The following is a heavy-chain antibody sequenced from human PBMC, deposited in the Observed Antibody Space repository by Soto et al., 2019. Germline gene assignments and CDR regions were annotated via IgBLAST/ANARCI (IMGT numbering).Heavy chain of an antibody. CDR2: IWFDGRNK. D-gene: IGHD2-8*02. CDR1: GFTFESFG. Sequence: QVQLVESGGGVVQPGRSLRLTCAASGFTFESFGMHWVRQAPGKGLEWVAFIWFDGRNKDHADSVKGRFDISRDNDEKKLYLQMNSLRAEDTAVYYCAGDHKGCTETNCPSDYWGQGTLVTVSS. J-gene: IGHJ4*02. CDR3: AGDHKGCTETNCPSDY. V-gene: IGHV3-33*01.